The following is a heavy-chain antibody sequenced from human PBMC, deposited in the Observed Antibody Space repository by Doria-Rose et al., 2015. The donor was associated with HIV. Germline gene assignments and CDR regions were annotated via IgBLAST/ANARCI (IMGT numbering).Heavy chain of an antibody. V-gene: IGHV2-26*01. Sequence: QVTLKESGPVLVKPTETLTLTCTVSGVSLSSPGMGVSWIRQPPGKALEWLANIFSDDERSYKTSLKIRLTISRGTSKRQVVLIMTDMDPVDTATYYCARIKSSRWYHKYYFDFWGQGTLVIVSA. CDR2: IFSDDER. CDR3: ARIKSSRWYHKYYFDF. CDR1: GVSLSSPGMG. J-gene: IGHJ4*02. D-gene: IGHD6-13*01.